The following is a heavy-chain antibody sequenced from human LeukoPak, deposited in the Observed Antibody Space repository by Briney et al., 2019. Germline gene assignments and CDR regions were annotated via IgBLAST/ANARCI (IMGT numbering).Heavy chain of an antibody. CDR2: ISYDGSNK. J-gene: IGHJ4*02. CDR1: GFTFSSYG. CDR3: ARDPAAAGWTDY. V-gene: IGHV3-30*03. Sequence: GGSLRLSCAASGFTFSSYGMHWVRQAPGKGLEWVAVISYDGSNKYYADSVKGRFTISRDNSKNTLYLQMNSLRAEDTAVYYCARDPAAAGWTDYWGQGTLVTVSS. D-gene: IGHD6-13*01.